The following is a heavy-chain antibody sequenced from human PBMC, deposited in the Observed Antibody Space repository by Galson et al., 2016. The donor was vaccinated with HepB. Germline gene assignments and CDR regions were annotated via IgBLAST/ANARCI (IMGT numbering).Heavy chain of an antibody. J-gene: IGHJ4*02. Sequence: SLRLSCAASGFTFTNYAMGWVRQAPGKGLEWVSAISGSGGSTYYAVSVKGRLTISRDNARNSLYLQMNSLRADDTAVYYCVRDRLGELLSEGDYWGQGTLVTVSS. CDR2: ISGSGGST. V-gene: IGHV3-23*01. CDR1: GFTFTNYA. CDR3: VRDRLGELLSEGDY. D-gene: IGHD3-10*01.